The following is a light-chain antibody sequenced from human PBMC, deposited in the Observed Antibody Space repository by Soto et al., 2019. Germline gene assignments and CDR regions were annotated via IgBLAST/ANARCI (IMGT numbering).Light chain of an antibody. CDR2: GAS. CDR1: QGISSF. Sequence: IQLTQSPSSLSASVGDRVTITCRASQGISSFLAWYQQKPGKAPKLLIYGASTVQSGVPSRFSGSGSGTDFPLTIGSLQPEDFATYYCQQLNSFPIPFGPGTKVDIK. J-gene: IGKJ3*01. CDR3: QQLNSFPIP. V-gene: IGKV1-9*01.